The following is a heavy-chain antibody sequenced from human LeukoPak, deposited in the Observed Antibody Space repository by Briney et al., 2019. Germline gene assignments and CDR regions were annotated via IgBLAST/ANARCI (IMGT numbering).Heavy chain of an antibody. V-gene: IGHV3-15*01. J-gene: IGHJ4*02. Sequence: GGSLRLSCAASGFTFSNAWMSWVRQAPGKGLEWVGRIKSKSDGGTTDYAARVKGRFTISRDDSKNTLYLQMNSLKTEDTAVYYCTTDLLRFLEWLFPNFDYWGQGTLVTVSS. CDR1: GFTFSNAW. D-gene: IGHD3-3*01. CDR2: IKSKSDGGTT. CDR3: TTDLLRFLEWLFPNFDY.